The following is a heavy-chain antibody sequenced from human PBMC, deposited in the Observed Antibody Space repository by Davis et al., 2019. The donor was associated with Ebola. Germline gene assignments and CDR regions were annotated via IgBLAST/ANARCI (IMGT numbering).Heavy chain of an antibody. D-gene: IGHD2-2*01. V-gene: IGHV7-4-1*02. Sequence: ASVKVSCKASGYTFTSYAMNWVRQAPGQGLEWMGWINTNTGNPTYAQGFTGRFVFSLDTSVSTAYLQISSLKAEDTAVYYCARGVVVVPAAIGLFYWYFDLWGRGTLVTVSS. CDR3: ARGVVVVPAAIGLFYWYFDL. J-gene: IGHJ2*01. CDR2: INTNTGNP. CDR1: GYTFTSYA.